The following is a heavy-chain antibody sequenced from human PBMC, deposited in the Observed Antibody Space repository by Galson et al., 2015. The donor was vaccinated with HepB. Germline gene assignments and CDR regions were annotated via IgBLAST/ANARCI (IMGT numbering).Heavy chain of an antibody. D-gene: IGHD3-16*01. CDR3: AREGARGGENWFDP. V-gene: IGHV1-8*01. CDR2: MNPNSGNT. J-gene: IGHJ5*02. CDR1: GYTFTSYD. Sequence: SVKVSCKASGYTFTSYDINWVRQATGQGLEWMGWMNPNSGNTGYAQKFQGRVTMTRNTSISTAYMELSSLRSEDTAVYYCAREGARGGENWFDPWGQGTLVTVSS.